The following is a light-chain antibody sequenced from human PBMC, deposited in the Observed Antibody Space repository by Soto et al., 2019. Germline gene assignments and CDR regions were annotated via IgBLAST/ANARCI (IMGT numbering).Light chain of an antibody. J-gene: IGKJ5*01. Sequence: AIQLTQSPSSLSASVGDRVTITCRASQGISSALAWYQQKPGKAPKSLIYDDSSWESGVPSRFSVSGSGTNFTLTVSILQPEYLATYYWQQFNNYPITFGQGTRLEIK. CDR2: DDS. V-gene: IGKV1D-13*01. CDR3: QQFNNYPIT. CDR1: QGISSA.